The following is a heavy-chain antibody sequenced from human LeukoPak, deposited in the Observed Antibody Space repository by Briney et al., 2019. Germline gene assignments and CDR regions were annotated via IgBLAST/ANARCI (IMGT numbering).Heavy chain of an antibody. CDR1: GFTFSSYA. CDR2: ISYDGSNK. J-gene: IGHJ5*02. V-gene: IGHV3-30*14. D-gene: IGHD4-17*01. Sequence: GGSLRLSCAASGFTFSSYAIHWVRQAPGKGLERVAVISYDGSNKYYADSVKGRFTISRDNSKNTLYLQMNSLRAEDTAVYYCARDQRATVPRGHWFDPWGQGTLVTVSS. CDR3: ARDQRATVPRGHWFDP.